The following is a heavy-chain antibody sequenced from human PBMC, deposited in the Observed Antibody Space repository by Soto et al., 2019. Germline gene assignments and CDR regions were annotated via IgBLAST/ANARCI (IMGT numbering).Heavy chain of an antibody. CDR3: ARFGYYYASGSPLAH. CDR2: IDWDGDQ. CDR1: GFSLSSNGMS. D-gene: IGHD3-10*01. J-gene: IGHJ4*02. Sequence: VSGPTLVNPTETLTLTCTFSGFSLSSNGMSISWIRQPPGQALEWLAVIDWDGDQYYNTSLKTRLSISKDTSQNQVVLRLTNVDPADTATYFCARFGYYYASGSPLAHWGQGILVTVSS. V-gene: IGHV2-70*01.